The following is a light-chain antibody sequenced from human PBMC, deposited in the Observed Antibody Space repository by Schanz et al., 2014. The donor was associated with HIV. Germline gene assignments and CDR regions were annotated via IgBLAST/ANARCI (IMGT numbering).Light chain of an antibody. CDR3: SSYTSSSTNVV. J-gene: IGLJ2*01. CDR2: GVT. V-gene: IGLV2-14*03. CDR1: SADIGSYNY. Sequence: QSALTQPASASGSPGRSVTFSCTGTSADIGSYNYVSWYQHHPGKAPKLLIYGVTDRPSGVSNRFSGSKSGNTASLTISGLQAEDEADYYCSSYTSSSTNVVFGGGTKLTVL.